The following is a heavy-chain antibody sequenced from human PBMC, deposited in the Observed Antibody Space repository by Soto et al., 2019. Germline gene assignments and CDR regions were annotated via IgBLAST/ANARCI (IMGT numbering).Heavy chain of an antibody. J-gene: IGHJ4*02. CDR1: GYSFTSYW. Sequence: GESLKISCKGSGYSFTSYWIGWVRQMPGKGLEWMGIIYPGDSDTRYSPSFQGQVTISADKSISTAYLQWSSLKASDTAMYYCASSIAAAGPFFDYWGQGTLVTVSS. CDR2: IYPGDSDT. V-gene: IGHV5-51*01. D-gene: IGHD6-13*01. CDR3: ASSIAAAGPFFDY.